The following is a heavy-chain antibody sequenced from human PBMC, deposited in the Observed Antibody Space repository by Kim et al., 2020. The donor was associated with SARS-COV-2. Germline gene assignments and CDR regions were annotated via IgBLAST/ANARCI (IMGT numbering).Heavy chain of an antibody. J-gene: IGHJ4*02. Sequence: GGSLRLSCAASGFTFSSYAMSWVRQAPGKGLEWVSAISSRGPNTYYADSVKGRFTISRDNSKNTVYLQMNSLRAEDTAVYYCAKDSSPNYDFWKGDYFDCWGQGTPVTASS. V-gene: IGHV3-23*01. CDR1: GFTFSSYA. CDR2: ISSRGPNT. D-gene: IGHD3-3*01. CDR3: AKDSSPNYDFWKGDYFDC.